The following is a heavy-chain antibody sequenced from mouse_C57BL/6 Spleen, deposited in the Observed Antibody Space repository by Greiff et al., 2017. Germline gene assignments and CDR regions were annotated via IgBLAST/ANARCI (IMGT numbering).Heavy chain of an antibody. V-gene: IGHV1-53*01. J-gene: IGHJ4*01. CDR2: INPSNGGT. Sequence: QVQLQQSGTELVKPGASVKLSCKASGYTFTSYWMHWVKQRPGQGLEWIGNINPSNGGTNYNEKFKGKATLTVDKSSSTAYMQLSSLTSEDSAVYYCARDGKDDSYAMDYWGQGTSVTVSS. CDR1: GYTFTSYW. D-gene: IGHD2-1*01. CDR3: ARDGKDDSYAMDY.